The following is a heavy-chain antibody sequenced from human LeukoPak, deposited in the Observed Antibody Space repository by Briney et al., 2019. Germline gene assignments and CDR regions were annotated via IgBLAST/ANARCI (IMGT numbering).Heavy chain of an antibody. CDR3: ARESDSSGWTLFDY. V-gene: IGHV3-30*04. CDR1: GFTFSSYA. D-gene: IGHD6-19*01. J-gene: IGHJ4*02. Sequence: GGSLRLSCAASGFTFSSYAMHWVRQAPGKGLEWVAVISYDGSNKYYADSVKGRFTISRDNSKNTLYLQMNSLRAEDTAVYYCARESDSSGWTLFDYWGQGTLVTVSS. CDR2: ISYDGSNK.